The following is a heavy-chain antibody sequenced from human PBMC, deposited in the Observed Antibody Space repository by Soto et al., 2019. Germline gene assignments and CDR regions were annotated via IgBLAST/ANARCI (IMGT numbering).Heavy chain of an antibody. V-gene: IGHV1-69*12. Sequence: QVQLVQSGAEVKKPGSSVKVSCKASGGTFSSYAISWVRQAPGQGLEWMGGIIPIFGTANYAQKFQGRVTSTADESTSTAYLELRSLRTEDPAVYYCARAVRAGLYGMDVWGQGTTVTVSS. CDR1: GGTFSSYA. D-gene: IGHD3-10*01. CDR3: ARAVRAGLYGMDV. J-gene: IGHJ6*02. CDR2: IIPIFGTA.